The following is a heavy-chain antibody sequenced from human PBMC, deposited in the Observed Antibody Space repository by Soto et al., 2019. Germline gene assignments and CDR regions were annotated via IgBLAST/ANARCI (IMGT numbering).Heavy chain of an antibody. D-gene: IGHD2-2*01. V-gene: IGHV3-23*01. J-gene: IGHJ4*02. CDR2: ISGTGRRT. Sequence: EVQLLESGGGLVQPGGSLRLSCAASGFTFSDYAMSWIRQAPGKGLDWVSTISGTGRRTYYADSVRGRFTISRDNSENTLYLQMSSLRAEDTAVYYCAKDLNVYSSSCHPRWGQGTLVTVSS. CDR3: AKDLNVYSSSCHPR. CDR1: GFTFSDYA.